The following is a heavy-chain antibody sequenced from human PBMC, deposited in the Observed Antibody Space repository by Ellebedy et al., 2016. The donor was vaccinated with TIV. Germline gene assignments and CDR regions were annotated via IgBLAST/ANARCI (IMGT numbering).Heavy chain of an antibody. J-gene: IGHJ6*02. CDR2: ISSSSTTI. D-gene: IGHD1-1*01. V-gene: IGHV3-48*01. CDR3: AKIELERRFYYYAMDF. Sequence: GESLKISCAASGFSFSAYNMNWVRQAPGKGLEWISHISSSSTTIYYADSVKGRFTISRDNVKNSLYLQMNSLRAEDTAVYFCAKIELERRFYYYAMDFWGQGTTVTVSS. CDR1: GFSFSAYN.